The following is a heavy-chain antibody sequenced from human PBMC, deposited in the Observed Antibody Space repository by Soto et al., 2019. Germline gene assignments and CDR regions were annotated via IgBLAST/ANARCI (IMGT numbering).Heavy chain of an antibody. CDR1: GYSFTSYG. Sequence: QVQLVQSAGEVKKPGASVKVSCKASGYSFTSYGISWVRRAPGQGLEWMGWISPYNGHTQFVQRFQGQVTMTKDTPTKTAYMELRNLRSDDTAHYYCARDLTIVPATHPRLENYGMDVWGQGTTVIVSS. J-gene: IGHJ6*02. D-gene: IGHD2-2*01. CDR2: ISPYNGHT. CDR3: ARDLTIVPATHPRLENYGMDV. V-gene: IGHV1-18*01.